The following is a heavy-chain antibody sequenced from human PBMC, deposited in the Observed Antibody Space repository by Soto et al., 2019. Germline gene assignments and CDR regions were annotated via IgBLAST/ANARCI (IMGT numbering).Heavy chain of an antibody. V-gene: IGHV5-51*01. CDR2: IFPRDSDT. J-gene: IGHJ5*02. Sequence: PGESLPISCKGSGYTFADYYIVWVRQMPGKGLEWMGIIFPRDSDTRYNPSFQGQVTISADKSISTAYLQWSSLKASDTAMYYCMRRVGNGYCPPYNWFDPWGQGTQVTVSS. CDR3: MRRVGNGYCPPYNWFDP. CDR1: GYTFADYY. D-gene: IGHD5-18*01.